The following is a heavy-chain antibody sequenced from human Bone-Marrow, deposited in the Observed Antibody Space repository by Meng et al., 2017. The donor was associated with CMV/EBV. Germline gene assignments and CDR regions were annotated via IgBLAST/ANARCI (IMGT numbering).Heavy chain of an antibody. CDR1: GYTFTGYS. D-gene: IGHD4-17*01. Sequence: SCKASGYTFTGYSMHWVRQAPEQGLAWMGWINPNSGGTNYAQKFQGRVTMTRDTSISTAYMELSRLRADDTAVYYCARDFHGDYPDYWGQGTLVTVSS. V-gene: IGHV1-2*02. CDR3: ARDFHGDYPDY. J-gene: IGHJ4*02. CDR2: INPNSGGT.